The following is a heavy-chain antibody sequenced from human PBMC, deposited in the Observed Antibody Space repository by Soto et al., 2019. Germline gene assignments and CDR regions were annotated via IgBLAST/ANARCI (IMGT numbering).Heavy chain of an antibody. CDR1: GGTFNSYT. D-gene: IGHD3-10*01. CDR3: ATSYGSGSTHFDS. Sequence: QVQLVQSGAEVKKPGSSVKVSCTASGGTFNSYTLNWVRQAPGQRLEWVGRVNPIVGMSSSASKFQGRATXTXDXXTSNAYMALTGLKSGDTPVYYCATSYGSGSTHFDSWGQGTLVTVSS. CDR2: VNPIVGMS. V-gene: IGHV1-69*02. J-gene: IGHJ4*02.